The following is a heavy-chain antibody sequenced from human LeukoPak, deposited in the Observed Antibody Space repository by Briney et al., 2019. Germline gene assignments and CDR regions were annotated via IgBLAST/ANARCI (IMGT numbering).Heavy chain of an antibody. CDR1: GGSFSGYY. CDR3: ARAPAASYYYYGMDV. D-gene: IGHD6-13*01. CDR2: INHSGST. J-gene: IGHJ6*02. V-gene: IGHV4-34*01. Sequence: SETLSLTCAVYGGSFSGYYWSWIRQPPGKGLEWTGEINHSGSTNYNPSLKSRVTISVDTSKNQFSLKLSSVTAADTAVYYCARAPAASYYYYGMDVWGQGTTVTVSS.